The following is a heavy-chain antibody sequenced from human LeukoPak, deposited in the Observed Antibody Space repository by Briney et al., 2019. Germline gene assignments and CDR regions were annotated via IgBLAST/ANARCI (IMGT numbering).Heavy chain of an antibody. CDR1: GGSFSGYY. J-gene: IGHJ4*02. CDR2: INHSGST. CDR3: AREDYYGSGSNGGDY. D-gene: IGHD3-10*01. Sequence: PSETLSLTCAVYGGSFSGYYWSWIRQPPGKGLEWIGEINHSGSTNYDPSLKSRVTISVDTSKDQFSLKLSSVTAADTAVYYCAREDYYGSGSNGGDYWGQGTLVTVSS. V-gene: IGHV4-34*01.